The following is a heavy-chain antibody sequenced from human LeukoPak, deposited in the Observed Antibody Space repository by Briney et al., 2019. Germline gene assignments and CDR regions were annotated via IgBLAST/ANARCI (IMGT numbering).Heavy chain of an antibody. D-gene: IGHD6-13*01. CDR1: GGSISSYY. J-gene: IGHJ6*03. Sequence: QTSETQSLTCTVSGGSISSYYWSWIRQPAGKGLEWIGRIYTSGSTNYNPSLKSRVTMSVDTSKNQFSLKLSSVTAADTAVYYCAREVPIAAAGKRYYYYYYMDVWGKGTTVTVSS. CDR2: IYTSGST. V-gene: IGHV4-4*07. CDR3: AREVPIAAAGKRYYYYYYMDV.